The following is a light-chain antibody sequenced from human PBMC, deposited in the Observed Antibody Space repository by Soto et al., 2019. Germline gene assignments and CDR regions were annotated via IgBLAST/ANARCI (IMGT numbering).Light chain of an antibody. CDR1: SSNIGEGYD. Sequence: QSVLTQPPSVSEAPGQRVTISCTGSSSNIGEGYDVHWYQQLPGTAPKLLIYGNNNRPSVVPDRFSGSKSATSDSLAITGLQAEDEADYYCQSYDSSLSGGVFGGGTKLTVL. J-gene: IGLJ3*02. CDR2: GNN. V-gene: IGLV1-40*01. CDR3: QSYDSSLSGGV.